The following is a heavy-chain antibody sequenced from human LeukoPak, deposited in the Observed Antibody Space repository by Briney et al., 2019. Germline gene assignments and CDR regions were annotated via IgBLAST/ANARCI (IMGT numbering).Heavy chain of an antibody. V-gene: IGHV1-69*05. D-gene: IGHD6-19*01. CDR2: IIPIFGTT. J-gene: IGHJ3*02. CDR1: GYTFTSYD. CDR3: ARDRRVEAGTRCFDI. Sequence: GASVKVSCKASGYTFTSYDINWVRQAPGQGLEWMGSIIPIFGTTNYAQKFQGRVTITTDESTTTAYMELSSLRSEDTAVYYCARDRRVEAGTRCFDIWGQGTMVTVS.